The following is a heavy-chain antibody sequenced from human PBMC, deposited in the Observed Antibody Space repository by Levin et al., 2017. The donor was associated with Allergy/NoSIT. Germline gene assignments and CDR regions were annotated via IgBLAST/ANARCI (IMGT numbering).Heavy chain of an antibody. V-gene: IGHV3-30*04. D-gene: IGHD5-24*01. J-gene: IGHJ3*02. CDR3: AREGRWLYGDDAFDI. CDR1: GFTFSSYA. CDR2: ISYDGSNK. Sequence: GGSLRLSCAASGFTFSSYAMHWVRQAPGKGLEWVAVISYDGSNKYYADSVKGRFTISRDNSKNTLYLQMNSLRAEDTAVYYCAREGRWLYGDDAFDIWGQGTMVTVSS.